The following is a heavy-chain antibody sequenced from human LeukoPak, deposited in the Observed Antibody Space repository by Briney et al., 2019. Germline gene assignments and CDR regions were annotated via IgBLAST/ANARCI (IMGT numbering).Heavy chain of an antibody. D-gene: IGHD4-17*01. CDR2: IKQDGSEK. Sequence: GGSLRLSCAASGFTFSSYWMSWVRQAPGKGLEWVANIKQDGSEKYYVDSVKGRFTISRDNAKNSLYLQMNSLRAEDTAVYYCARLTTVTSWGYYYYYMDVWGKGTTVTISS. CDR1: GFTFSSYW. V-gene: IGHV3-7*01. CDR3: ARLTTVTSWGYYYYYMDV. J-gene: IGHJ6*03.